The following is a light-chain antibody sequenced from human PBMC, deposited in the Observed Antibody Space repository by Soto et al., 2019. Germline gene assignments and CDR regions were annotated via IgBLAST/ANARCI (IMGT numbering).Light chain of an antibody. CDR1: QTASSSH. V-gene: IGKV3-20*01. Sequence: EIVLTQSPGALSLSPGERATLSCRASQTASSSHLAWYQQKPGQAPRLLIYDASSRATGISDRVSGSGSGTDFTLTISRLEPEDFAVYYCQQYGRSPYTFGQGTKVEIK. CDR3: QQYGRSPYT. CDR2: DAS. J-gene: IGKJ2*01.